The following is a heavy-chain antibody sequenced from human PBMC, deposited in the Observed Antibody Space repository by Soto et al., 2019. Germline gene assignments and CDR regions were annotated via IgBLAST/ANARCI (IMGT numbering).Heavy chain of an antibody. D-gene: IGHD3-16*02. J-gene: IGHJ4*02. CDR2: IKSKTDGGTT. V-gene: IGHV3-15*01. Sequence: PGLSRRLSCSASEFAFTYAWMSWVRQAPGKGLECVGRIKSKTDGGTTDYAAPVKGRFTISRDESQNTLYLQMNSLKTEDTAVSYCTSLYYGHWGQGTLVTVYS. CDR3: TSLYYGH. CDR1: EFAFTYAW.